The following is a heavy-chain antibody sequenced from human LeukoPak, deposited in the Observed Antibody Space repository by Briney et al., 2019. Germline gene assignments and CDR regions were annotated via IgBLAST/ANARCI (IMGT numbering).Heavy chain of an antibody. Sequence: SETLSLTCIVSGDFMSGYFWSWIRQPPGQGLEWIGYIHYSGSTNYNPSLESRVTMSVDTSKNQFSLKLTSVTAADTAVYYCAREVKGTVAYDYWGQGTLLTVSS. J-gene: IGHJ4*02. CDR3: AREVKGTVAYDY. D-gene: IGHD4-23*01. V-gene: IGHV4-59*01. CDR1: GDFMSGYF. CDR2: IHYSGST.